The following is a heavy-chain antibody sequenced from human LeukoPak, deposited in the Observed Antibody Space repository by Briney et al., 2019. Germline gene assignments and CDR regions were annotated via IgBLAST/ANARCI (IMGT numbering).Heavy chain of an antibody. CDR3: AAEGCRILDY. Sequence: LSETQSLTCTVSGVPISDYYRTWIRQPPGKGLEWIGYIYYSGSTNYNPSLKSRVTISVDTSKNQFSLKLNSVTAADTALYYCAAEGCRILDYWGQGGHFTVSS. V-gene: IGHV4-59*03. D-gene: IGHD2-15*01. CDR1: GVPISDYY. CDR2: IYYSGST. J-gene: IGHJ4*02.